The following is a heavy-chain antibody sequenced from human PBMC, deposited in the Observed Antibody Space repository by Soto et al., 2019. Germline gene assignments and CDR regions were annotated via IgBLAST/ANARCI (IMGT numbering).Heavy chain of an antibody. CDR3: ATAGNYDSSGRDF. Sequence: QVQLVQSGAEVKKPGASVKVSCKALGFIFNNYAISWVRQAPGQGLEWMGWISANSGNTNYAQKLQGRVTMTTDTSTSTAYMEPRSLRSDDTAVYYCATAGNYDSSGRDFWGQGTLVTVSS. CDR2: ISANSGNT. CDR1: GFIFNNYA. V-gene: IGHV1-18*04. J-gene: IGHJ4*02. D-gene: IGHD3-22*01.